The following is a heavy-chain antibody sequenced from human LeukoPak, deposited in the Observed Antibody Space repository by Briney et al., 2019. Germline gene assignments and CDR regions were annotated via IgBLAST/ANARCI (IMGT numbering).Heavy chain of an antibody. V-gene: IGHV4-30-2*06. CDR2: IYQSGST. CDR1: GGSISSGGYP. D-gene: IGHD3-22*01. CDR3: ARGSNYYYDSSGYYYGQGFFFDY. J-gene: IGHJ4*02. Sequence: SETLSLTCAVSGGSISSGGYPWNWIRQSPGKGLEWIGYIYQSGSTYYNPSLKSRVTISLDRSKNQFSLKLTSVTAADTAVYYCARGSNYYYDSSGYYYGQGFFFDYWGQGTLVSVSS.